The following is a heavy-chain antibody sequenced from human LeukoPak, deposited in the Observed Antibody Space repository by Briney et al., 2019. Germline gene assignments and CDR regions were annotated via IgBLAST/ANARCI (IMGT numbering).Heavy chain of an antibody. CDR1: GYTFTDYY. CDR3: ATRYLDH. Sequence: ASVKVSCKASGYTFTDYYMHWVRQAPGQGLEWMGWINPNSGGTNYAQKFQGRVTMTRDTSITTVYMELSRLRSDDTAMYYCATRYLDHWGQGTLVTVSS. J-gene: IGHJ4*02. CDR2: INPNSGGT. V-gene: IGHV1-2*02.